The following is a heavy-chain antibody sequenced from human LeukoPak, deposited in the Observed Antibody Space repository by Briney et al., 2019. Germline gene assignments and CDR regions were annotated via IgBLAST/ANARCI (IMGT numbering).Heavy chain of an antibody. CDR1: GYTFTSYD. CDR2: MNPNSGNT. J-gene: IGHJ4*02. Sequence: ASVKVSCKASGYTFTSYDINWVRQATGQGLEWMGWMNPNSGNTGYAQKFQGRVTMTRNTSISTAYMELSSLRSEDTAVYYCARANGYSYGYDYWGQGILVTVSS. D-gene: IGHD5-18*01. CDR3: ARANGYSYGYDY. V-gene: IGHV1-8*01.